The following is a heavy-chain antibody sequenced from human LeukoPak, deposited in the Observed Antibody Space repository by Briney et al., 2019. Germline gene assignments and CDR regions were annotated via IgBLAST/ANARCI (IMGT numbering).Heavy chain of an antibody. CDR2: IYSGGST. Sequence: GGSLRLSCAASGFTVSSNYMSWVRQAPGKGLEWVSVIYSGGSTYYADSVKGRFTISRDNSKNTLYLQMNSLRAEDTAVYYCARENNYGDYASDAFDIWGQGTMVTVSS. D-gene: IGHD4-17*01. CDR3: ARENNYGDYASDAFDI. V-gene: IGHV3-53*01. J-gene: IGHJ3*02. CDR1: GFTVSSNY.